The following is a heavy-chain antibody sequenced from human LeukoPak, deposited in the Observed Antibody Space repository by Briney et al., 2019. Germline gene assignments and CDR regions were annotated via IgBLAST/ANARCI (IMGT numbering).Heavy chain of an antibody. CDR2: ITTGNSFL. CDR1: GFTFSSYN. Sequence: GGPLRLSCAASGFTFSSYNVNWVRQAPGKGLEWVSSITTGNSFLYFADSVKGRFTISRDHANNSLYLQMNSLRADDTAVYYCARGAATRKSGFYYYMDVWGKGTTVTVSS. CDR3: ARGAATRKSGFYYYMDV. D-gene: IGHD5-12*01. V-gene: IGHV3-21*01. J-gene: IGHJ6*03.